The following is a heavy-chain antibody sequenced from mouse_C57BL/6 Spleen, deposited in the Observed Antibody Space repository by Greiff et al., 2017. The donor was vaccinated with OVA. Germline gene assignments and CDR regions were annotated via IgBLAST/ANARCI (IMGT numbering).Heavy chain of an antibody. CDR1: GYAFTNYL. J-gene: IGHJ3*01. D-gene: IGHD2-1*01. V-gene: IGHV1-54*01. CDR2: INPGSGGT. CDR3: AREGIYGTRFGY. Sequence: QVQLKESGAELVRPGTSVKVSCKASGYAFTNYLIEWVKQRPGQGLEWIGVINPGSGGTNYNEKFKGKATLTADKSSSTAYMQLSSLTSEDSAVYLCAREGIYGTRFGYWGQGTLVTVSA.